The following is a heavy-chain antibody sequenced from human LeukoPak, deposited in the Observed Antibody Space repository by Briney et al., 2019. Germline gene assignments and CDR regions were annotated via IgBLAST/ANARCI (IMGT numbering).Heavy chain of an antibody. Sequence: PGRSLRLSCAASGFTFSSYAMSWVRQAPGKGLEWVSAISGRVGSTYYADSVKSRYTIYRDNSKNTLDLQMNSLRAEDTAVYYCAKCSIWSYYSRDWCDPWGQGTLVTVXS. J-gene: IGHJ5*02. CDR1: GFTFSSYA. D-gene: IGHD1-26*01. CDR2: ISGRVGST. V-gene: IGHV3-23*01. CDR3: AKCSIWSYYSRDWCDP.